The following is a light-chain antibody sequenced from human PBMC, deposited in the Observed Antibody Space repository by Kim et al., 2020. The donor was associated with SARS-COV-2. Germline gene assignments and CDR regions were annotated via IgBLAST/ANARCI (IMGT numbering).Light chain of an antibody. CDR1: NVGGQS. Sequence: SYELTQPPSVSVAPGKTAKITCGGDNVGGQSVQWFQQKPGQAPVLVIYYNTDRPSGIPERFSGSNSGNTATLTINRGEAGDEADYHCQAWDRISDHWVFGGGTQLTVL. J-gene: IGLJ3*02. CDR2: YNT. CDR3: QAWDRISDHWV. V-gene: IGLV3-21*04.